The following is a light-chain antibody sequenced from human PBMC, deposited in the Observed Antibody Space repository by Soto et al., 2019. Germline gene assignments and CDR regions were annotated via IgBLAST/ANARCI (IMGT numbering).Light chain of an antibody. CDR1: NIGSKS. CDR2: DDS. Sequence: SYALTQPPSVSLAPGQTARISCGGTNIGSKSVHWYQQRPGQAPVLVVYDDSDRPSGIPERFSGSNSGNTATLNIRRVEAGDEADYYCQVWDSSTDHWVFGGGTKLTVL. J-gene: IGLJ3*02. V-gene: IGLV3-21*02. CDR3: QVWDSSTDHWV.